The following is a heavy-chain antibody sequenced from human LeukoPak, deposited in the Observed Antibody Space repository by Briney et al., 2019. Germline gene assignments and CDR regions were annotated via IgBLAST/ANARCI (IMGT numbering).Heavy chain of an antibody. D-gene: IGHD3-22*01. CDR2: IYYSGST. J-gene: IGHJ4*02. CDR3: ARVFPYYYDSSGYYGPFDY. CDR1: GGSISSYY. Sequence: SETLSLTCTVSGGSISSYYWSWIRQPPGKGLEWIGYIYYSGSTNYNPSLKSRVTISVDTSNNQFSLKLSSVTAADTAVYYCARVFPYYYDSSGYYGPFDYWGQGTLVTVSS. V-gene: IGHV4-59*01.